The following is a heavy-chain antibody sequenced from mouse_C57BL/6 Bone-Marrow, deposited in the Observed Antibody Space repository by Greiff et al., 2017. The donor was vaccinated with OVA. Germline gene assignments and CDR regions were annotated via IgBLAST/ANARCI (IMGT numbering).Heavy chain of an antibody. V-gene: IGHV2-9-1*01. CDR3: ARNSTAQATGYYYAMDY. D-gene: IGHD3-2*02. CDR1: GFSLTSYA. J-gene: IGHJ4*01. Sequence: VQRVESGPGLVAPSQSLSITCTVSGFSLTSYAISWVRQPPGKGLEWLGVIWTGGGTNYNSALKSRLSISKDNSKSQVFLKMNSLQTDDTARYYCARNSTAQATGYYYAMDYWGQGTSVTVSS. CDR2: IWTGGGT.